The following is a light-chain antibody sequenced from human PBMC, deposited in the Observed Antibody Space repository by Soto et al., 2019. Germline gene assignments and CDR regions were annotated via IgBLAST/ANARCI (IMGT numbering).Light chain of an antibody. CDR3: QQYSSSPLT. V-gene: IGKV4-1*01. J-gene: IGKJ4*01. Sequence: IVMTQSPDSLAVSLGERATINCKSSQSVLYSSNNKNYLAWYQQKPGQPPKLLIYWASTRESGVPDRFSGNGSGTDFTLTISSLQAEDVAVYYCQQYSSSPLTFGGGTKVEIK. CDR2: WAS. CDR1: QSVLYSSNNKNY.